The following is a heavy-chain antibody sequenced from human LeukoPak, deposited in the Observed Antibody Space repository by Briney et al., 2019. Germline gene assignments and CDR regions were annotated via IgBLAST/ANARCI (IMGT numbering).Heavy chain of an antibody. Sequence: APVKVSCKASGYTFTGYYMHWVRQAPGQGLEWMGWINPNSGGTNYAQKFQGRVTMTRDTSISTAYMELSRLRSDDTAVYYCARLPTTVNPGVDYWGQGTLVTVSS. CDR2: INPNSGGT. J-gene: IGHJ4*02. V-gene: IGHV1-2*02. D-gene: IGHD4-17*01. CDR3: ARLPTTVNPGVDY. CDR1: GYTFTGYY.